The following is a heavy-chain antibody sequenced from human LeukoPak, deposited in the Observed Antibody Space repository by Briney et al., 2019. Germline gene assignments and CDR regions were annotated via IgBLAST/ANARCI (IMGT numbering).Heavy chain of an antibody. CDR2: ISTSSGPI. CDR3: ARRSSAYNFDF. D-gene: IGHD5-12*01. V-gene: IGHV3-48*02. Sequence: GGSLRLSCAPSGFTFSSYSMNWVRPAPGKGLGWISYISTSSGPIYYADSVKGRFTISRDNAKNSLFLQMNGLGDEDTAVYYCARRSSAYNFDFWGQGSLVTVSS. J-gene: IGHJ4*02. CDR1: GFTFSSYS.